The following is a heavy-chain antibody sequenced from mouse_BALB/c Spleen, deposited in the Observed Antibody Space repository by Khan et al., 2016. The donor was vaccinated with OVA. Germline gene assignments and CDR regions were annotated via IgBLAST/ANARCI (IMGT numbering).Heavy chain of an antibody. Sequence: EVKLEESGPGLVKPSQSLSLTCTVTGYSITSDYAWNWIRQFPGNKLEWMGYISSSGSTNYNPALKSRISINRDTSKNQFFLQLDSVTTEETATYDCARDGSRYNYAMDDWGQGTSVTVSS. D-gene: IGHD2-3*01. J-gene: IGHJ4*01. CDR2: ISSSGST. V-gene: IGHV3-2*02. CDR3: ARDGSRYNYAMDD. CDR1: GYSITSDYA.